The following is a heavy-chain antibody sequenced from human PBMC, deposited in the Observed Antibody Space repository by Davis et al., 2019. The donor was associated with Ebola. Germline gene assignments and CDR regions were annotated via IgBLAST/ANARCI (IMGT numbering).Heavy chain of an antibody. CDR1: GFTFSSYA. V-gene: IGHV3-30-3*01. D-gene: IGHD2-15*01. CDR3: AKDGWNWYFDL. CDR2: ISYDGSNK. Sequence: GESLKISCAASGFTFSSYAMHWVRQAPGKGLEWVAVISYDGSNKYYADSVKGRFTISRDNSKKTLYLQMNSLRAEDTAVYYCAKDGWNWYFDLWGRGTLVTVSS. J-gene: IGHJ2*01.